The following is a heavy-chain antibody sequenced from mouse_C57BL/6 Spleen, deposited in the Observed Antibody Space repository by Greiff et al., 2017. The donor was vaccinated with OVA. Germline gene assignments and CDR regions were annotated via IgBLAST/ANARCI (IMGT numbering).Heavy chain of an antibody. CDR2: ISDGGSYT. CDR1: GFTFSSYA. J-gene: IGHJ2*01. Sequence: EVQLVESGGGLVKPGGSLKLSCAASGFTFSSYAMSWVRQTPEKRLEWVATISDGGSYTYYPDNVKGRFTISRDNAKNNLYLQMSHLKSEDTAMYYCAREGYSNAYYFDYWGQGTTLTVSS. V-gene: IGHV5-4*01. CDR3: AREGYSNAYYFDY. D-gene: IGHD2-5*01.